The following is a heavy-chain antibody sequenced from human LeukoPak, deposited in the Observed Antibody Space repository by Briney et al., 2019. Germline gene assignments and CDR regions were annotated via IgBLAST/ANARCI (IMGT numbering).Heavy chain of an antibody. CDR1: GFTFSSYA. V-gene: IGHV3-23*03. D-gene: IGHD3-22*01. J-gene: IGHJ4*02. CDR2: IYSGGGST. CDR3: ARSPPRYDTRFFDY. Sequence: LPGGSLRLSCAASGFTFSSYAMSWVRQAPGRGLKWVSVIYSGGGSTFYADSVKGRFTISRDNSKNTLYLQMNSLRAEDTAVYYCARSPPRYDTRFFDYWGQGILVAVSS.